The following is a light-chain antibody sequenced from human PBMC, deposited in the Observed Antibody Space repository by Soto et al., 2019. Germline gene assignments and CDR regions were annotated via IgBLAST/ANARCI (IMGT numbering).Light chain of an antibody. CDR2: DVT. CDR3: SSYTRSNTRV. CDR1: RSDVGAYNY. V-gene: IGLV2-14*01. Sequence: QSALTQPASVSGSPGQSITISCTGTRSDVGAYNYVSWYQQHPGKAPKLMIYDVTNRPSGVSNRFSGSKSGNTASLTISGLQAEDEADYYCSSYTRSNTRVFGGGTKVTVL. J-gene: IGLJ2*01.